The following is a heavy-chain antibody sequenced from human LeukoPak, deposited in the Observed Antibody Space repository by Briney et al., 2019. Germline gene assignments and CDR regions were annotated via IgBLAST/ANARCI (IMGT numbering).Heavy chain of an antibody. CDR2: IIPIFGTA. V-gene: IGHV1-69*13. Sequence: ASVKVSCKASGGTFSSYAISWVRQAPGQGLEWMGGIIPIFGTANYAQKFQGRVTSTADESTSTAYMELSSLRSEDTAVYYCAGPERYCTNGVCYSYFDYWGQGTLVTVSS. J-gene: IGHJ4*02. CDR1: GGTFSSYA. CDR3: AGPERYCTNGVCYSYFDY. D-gene: IGHD2-8*01.